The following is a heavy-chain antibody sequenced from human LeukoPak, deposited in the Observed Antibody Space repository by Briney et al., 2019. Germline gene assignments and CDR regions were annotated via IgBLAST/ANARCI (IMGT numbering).Heavy chain of an antibody. J-gene: IGHJ4*02. Sequence: RWASVKVSCKASGYTFTSYDINWVRQATGQGLEWMGWMNPNSGNTGYAQKFQGRVTMTRNTSISTAYMELSSLRSEDTAVYYCARGGRYYDFWSGYYGYFDYWGQGTLVTVSS. CDR2: MNPNSGNT. V-gene: IGHV1-8*01. CDR1: GYTFTSYD. D-gene: IGHD3-3*01. CDR3: ARGGRYYDFWSGYYGYFDY.